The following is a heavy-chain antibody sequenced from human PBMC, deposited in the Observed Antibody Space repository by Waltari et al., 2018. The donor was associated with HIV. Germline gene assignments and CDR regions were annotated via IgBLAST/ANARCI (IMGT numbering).Heavy chain of an antibody. Sequence: EVQLVESGGNLVQPGGSLTLSCVVSGFTLSNYCMLWVCQAPGKGHEWVANINQDGSGKYYVDSVKGRFTISRDNGKNSLFLQMDSLRVEDTAVYYCARTAYSSGWYAIYWGQGTLVTVSS. CDR3: ARTAYSSGWYAIY. CDR1: GFTLSNYC. D-gene: IGHD6-19*01. J-gene: IGHJ4*02. CDR2: INQDGSGK. V-gene: IGHV3-7*01.